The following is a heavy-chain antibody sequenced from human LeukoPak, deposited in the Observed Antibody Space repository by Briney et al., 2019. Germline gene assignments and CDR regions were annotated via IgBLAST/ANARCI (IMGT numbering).Heavy chain of an antibody. D-gene: IGHD5-18*01. CDR2: ISYDGSDK. V-gene: IGHV3-30*18. J-gene: IGHJ4*02. CDR3: AKNAHYQGYSYGGIDY. CDR1: GFTVRATY. Sequence: GGSLRLSCAASGFTVRATYMNWFRQAPGKGLEWVAVISYDGSDKYSADSVKGRFTISRDNSKNTLYLQMNSLRAEDTAVYYCAKNAHYQGYSYGGIDYWGQGTLVTVSS.